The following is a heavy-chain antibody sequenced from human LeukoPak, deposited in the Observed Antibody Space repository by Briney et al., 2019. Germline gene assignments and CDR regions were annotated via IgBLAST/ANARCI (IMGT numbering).Heavy chain of an antibody. J-gene: IGHJ4*02. V-gene: IGHV4-34*01. CDR3: ARERGRNMTTEPFDY. CDR1: GGSFSGYY. D-gene: IGHD4-11*01. CDR2: INHSGST. Sequence: SETLSLTCAVYGGSFSGYYWSWIRQPPEKGLEWIGEINHSGSTNYNPSLKSRVTISVDTSKNQFSLKLSSVTAADTAVYYCARERGRNMTTEPFDYWGQGTLVTVSS.